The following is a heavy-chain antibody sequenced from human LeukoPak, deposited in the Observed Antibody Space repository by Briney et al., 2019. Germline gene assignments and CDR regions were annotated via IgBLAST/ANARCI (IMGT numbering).Heavy chain of an antibody. Sequence: GGSLRLSCAASGFIFSSYAMSWVRQAPGKGPEWVSVIRGSGGSTYYADSVKGRFTISRDNSKNTLYLQMNSLRAEDTAVYYCAKAVAQYSGGWYDYWGQGTLVTVSS. D-gene: IGHD6-19*01. CDR2: IRGSGGST. V-gene: IGHV3-23*01. CDR1: GFIFSSYA. J-gene: IGHJ4*02. CDR3: AKAVAQYSGGWYDY.